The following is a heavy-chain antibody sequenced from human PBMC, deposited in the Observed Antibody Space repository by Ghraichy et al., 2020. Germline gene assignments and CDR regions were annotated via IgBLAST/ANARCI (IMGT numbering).Heavy chain of an antibody. J-gene: IGHJ4*02. CDR2: ISGSGGST. CDR1: GFTFSSYA. Sequence: GESLNISCAASGFTFSSYAMSWVRQAPGKGLEWVSAISGSGGSTYYADSVKGRFTISRDNSKNTLYLQMNSLRAEDTAVYYCAKDLVIAAAGNEDYWGQGTLVTVSS. CDR3: AKDLVIAAAGNEDY. D-gene: IGHD6-13*01. V-gene: IGHV3-23*01.